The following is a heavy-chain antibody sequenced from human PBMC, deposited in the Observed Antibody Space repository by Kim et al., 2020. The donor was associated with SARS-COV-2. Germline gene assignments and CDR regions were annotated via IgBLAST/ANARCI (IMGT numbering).Heavy chain of an antibody. CDR1: GGSISSGGYY. CDR2: IYYSGST. D-gene: IGHD3-10*01. J-gene: IGHJ6*02. CDR3: ARDNMVRGVAFYYGVDV. V-gene: IGHV4-31*03. Sequence: SETLSLTCTVSGGSISSGGYYWSWIRQHPGKGLEWIGYIYYSGSTYYNPSLKSRVTISVDTSKNQFSLKLSSVTAADTAVYYCARDNMVRGVAFYYGVDVWGQGTTVTVSS.